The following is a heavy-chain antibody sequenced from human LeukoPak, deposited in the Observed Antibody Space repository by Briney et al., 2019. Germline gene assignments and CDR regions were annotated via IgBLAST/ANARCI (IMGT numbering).Heavy chain of an antibody. CDR2: IYTSGST. J-gene: IGHJ6*02. V-gene: IGHV4-4*07. CDR3: ARQWYYDILTGYYIYYYGMDV. Sequence: SETLSLTCTVSGGSISSYYWSWIRQPAGKGLEWIGRIYTSGSTNYNPSLKSRVTMSVDTSKNQFSLKLSSVTAADTAVYYCARQWYYDILTGYYIYYYGMDVWGQGTTVTVSS. D-gene: IGHD3-9*01. CDR1: GGSISSYY.